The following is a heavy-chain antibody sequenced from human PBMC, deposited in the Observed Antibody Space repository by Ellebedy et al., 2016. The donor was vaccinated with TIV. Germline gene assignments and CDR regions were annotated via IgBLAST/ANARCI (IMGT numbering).Heavy chain of an antibody. CDR3: ARPAVGRPEPHMYYFDY. J-gene: IGHJ4*02. V-gene: IGHV1-69*13. D-gene: IGHD1-14*01. Sequence: SVKVSXKASTGTFSSYAISWVRQAPGQGLEWMGGIIPIFGTANYAQKFQGRVTITADESTSTAYMELSSLRSEDTAVYYCARPAVGRPEPHMYYFDYWGQGTLVTVSS. CDR1: TGTFSSYA. CDR2: IIPIFGTA.